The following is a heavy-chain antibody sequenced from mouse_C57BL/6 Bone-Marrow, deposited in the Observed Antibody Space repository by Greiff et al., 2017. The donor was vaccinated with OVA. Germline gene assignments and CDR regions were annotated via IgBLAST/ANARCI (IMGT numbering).Heavy chain of an antibody. CDR1: GYTFTDSY. V-gene: IGHV1-19*01. CDR3: ARQNYYGSSYDYYAMDY. CDR2: INPYNGGT. D-gene: IGHD1-1*01. J-gene: IGHJ4*01. Sequence: VQLKQSGPVLVKPGASVKMSCKASGYTFTDSYMNWVKQSHGKSLEWIGVINPYNGGTSYNQKFKGKATLTVDKSSSTAYMELNSLTSEDSAVYYCARQNYYGSSYDYYAMDYWGQGTSVTVSS.